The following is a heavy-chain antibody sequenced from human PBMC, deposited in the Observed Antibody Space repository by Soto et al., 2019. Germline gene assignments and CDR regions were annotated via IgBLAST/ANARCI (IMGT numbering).Heavy chain of an antibody. CDR3: ARRGNNGGYLRSYEY. V-gene: IGHV4-59*04. D-gene: IGHD3-22*01. CDR2: IYFDGAA. J-gene: IGHJ4*02. CDR1: SASISTYY. Sequence: SDTLSITFTVSSASISTYYCIWVLQTPGRGLEWIGSIYFDGAAFYNPSLKSRVTLSVDTSRNQFSLNVNSVTAADTAIYYCARRGNNGGYLRSYEYWGQGSLVTVSS.